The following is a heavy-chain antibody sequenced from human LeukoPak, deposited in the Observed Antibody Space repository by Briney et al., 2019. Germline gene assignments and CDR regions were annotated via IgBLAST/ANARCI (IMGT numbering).Heavy chain of an antibody. J-gene: IGHJ5*02. CDR1: GGSISGDY. CDR2: IYTSGRT. CDR3: ARGLGGAPTTVLS. Sequence: PSETLSLTCTVSGGSISGDYWSWIRQPAGTGLEWIGRIYTSGRTIYNPSLKSRVTMSVDTSKNQFSLRLNSVTAADTAVYYCARGLGGAPTTVLSWGQGTLVTVSS. V-gene: IGHV4-4*07. D-gene: IGHD4-17*01.